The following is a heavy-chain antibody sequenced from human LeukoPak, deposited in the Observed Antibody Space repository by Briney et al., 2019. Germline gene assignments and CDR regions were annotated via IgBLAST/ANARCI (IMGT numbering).Heavy chain of an antibody. J-gene: IGHJ3*02. Sequence: GGSLRLSCAASGFTFSNYAFHRVRQAPGKGLEYVSAINDNGDTTYYADSVKGRFTISRDISKNTLFLQMGSLRTEDMAVYYCARGHRSSWFDAFDIWGQGIMVTVSS. CDR3: ARGHRSSWFDAFDI. CDR2: INDNGDTT. V-gene: IGHV3-64*02. CDR1: GFTFSNYA. D-gene: IGHD6-13*01.